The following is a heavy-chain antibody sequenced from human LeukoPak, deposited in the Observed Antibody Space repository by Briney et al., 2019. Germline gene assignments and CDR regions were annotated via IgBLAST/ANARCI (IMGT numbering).Heavy chain of an antibody. J-gene: IGHJ4*02. CDR3: ARSRASRADCSGGSCLVDY. V-gene: IGHV3-21*01. CDR2: ISSSSSYI. Sequence: GGSLRLSCAASGFTFSSYSMNWVRQAPGKGLEWVSSISSSSSYIYYADSVKGRFTISRDNAKNSLYLQMNSLRAEDTAVYYCARSRASRADCSGGSCLVDYWGQGILVTVSS. CDR1: GFTFSSYS. D-gene: IGHD2-15*01.